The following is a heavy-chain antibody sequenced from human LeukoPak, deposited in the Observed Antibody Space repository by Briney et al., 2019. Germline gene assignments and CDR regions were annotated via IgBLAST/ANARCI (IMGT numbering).Heavy chain of an antibody. V-gene: IGHV3-21*01. CDR1: GFTFSSYS. Sequence: GSLRPSCVASGFTFSSYSMKWVRQAPGKGLEWVSSITSSSGNIYYADSVKGRFTISRDNAKNSLYLQMNSLRAEDTAVCYCANPYIWGQGTMVTVSS. CDR3: ANPYI. D-gene: IGHD1-14*01. CDR2: ITSSSGNI. J-gene: IGHJ3*02.